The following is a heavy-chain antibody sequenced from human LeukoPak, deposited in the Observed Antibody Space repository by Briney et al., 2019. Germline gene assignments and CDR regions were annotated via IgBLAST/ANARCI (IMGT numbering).Heavy chain of an antibody. CDR2: ISDSGGRT. V-gene: IGHV3-23*01. CDR3: AALDYYYGMDV. CDR1: GITLSNYG. J-gene: IGHJ6*02. Sequence: GGSLRLSCAVSGITLSNYGMSWVRQAPGKGLEWVAGISDSGGRTNYADSVKGRFTISRDNAKNSLYLQMNSLRAEDTAVYYCAALDYYYGMDVWGQGTTVTVSS.